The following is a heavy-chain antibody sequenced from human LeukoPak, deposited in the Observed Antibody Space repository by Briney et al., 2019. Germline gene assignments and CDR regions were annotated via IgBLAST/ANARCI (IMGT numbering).Heavy chain of an antibody. CDR2: ISGSGGST. CDR1: GFTFSSYA. V-gene: IGHV3-23*01. J-gene: IGHJ4*02. Sequence: GGSLRLSCAASGFTFSSYAMSWVRQAPGKGLEWVSAISGSGGSTYYADSVKGRFTISRDNSKNTLYLQMNSLRAEDTAVYYCATISSFTVTNDYWGQGTLVTVS. D-gene: IGHD4-17*01. CDR3: ATISSFTVTNDY.